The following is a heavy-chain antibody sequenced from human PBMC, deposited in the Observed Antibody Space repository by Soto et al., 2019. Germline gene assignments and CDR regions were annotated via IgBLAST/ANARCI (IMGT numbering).Heavy chain of an antibody. J-gene: IGHJ4*02. D-gene: IGHD5-18*01. CDR1: GYSFAGYW. V-gene: IGHV5-10-1*01. CDR3: ARQIDDSDTGPHFQYYFDA. Sequence: PGESLKISCKGSGYSFAGYWITWVRQKPGKGLEWMGRIDPSDSQTYYSPSFRGHVTISATKSITTVFLQWSSLRASDTAMYYCARQIDDSDTGPHFQYYFDAWGQGTPVTVSS. CDR2: IDPSDSQT.